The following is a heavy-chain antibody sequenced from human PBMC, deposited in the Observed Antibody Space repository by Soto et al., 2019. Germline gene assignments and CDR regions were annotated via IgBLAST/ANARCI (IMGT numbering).Heavy chain of an antibody. V-gene: IGHV3-23*01. CDR1: GFTFSSYA. J-gene: IGHJ5*02. CDR3: AKGGYTSRKGCFDP. Sequence: GGSLRLSCAASGFTFSSYAMIWVRQPPGKGLEWVAAIRGSGGNTYYADSVKGRFTLSRDNSKNTLYLQMNSLRAEETAVYYCAKGGYTSRKGCFDPWGQGTLVTVSS. D-gene: IGHD2-15*01. CDR2: IRGSGGNT.